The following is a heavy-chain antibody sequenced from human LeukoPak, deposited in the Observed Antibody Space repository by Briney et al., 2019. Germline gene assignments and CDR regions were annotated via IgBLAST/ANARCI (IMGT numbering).Heavy chain of an antibody. CDR2: IYYSGST. CDR1: GGSISSSSYY. CDR3: ARGSDYGDEPLDY. Sequence: SETLSLTCTVSGGSISSSSYYWGWIRQPPGKGLEWIGSIYYSGSTYYNPSLKSRVTISVDTSKNQFSLKLSSLTAADTAVYYCARGSDYGDEPLDYWGQGTLVTVSS. J-gene: IGHJ4*02. V-gene: IGHV4-39*01. D-gene: IGHD4-17*01.